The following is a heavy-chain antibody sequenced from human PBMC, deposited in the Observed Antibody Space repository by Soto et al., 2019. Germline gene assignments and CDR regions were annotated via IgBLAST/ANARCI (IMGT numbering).Heavy chain of an antibody. V-gene: IGHV3-66*01. Sequence: EVQLVESGGGLVQPGGSLRLSCAASGLTVISNYMSWARQTPGKGLEWVSVIYSNGNTYYADSVKGRFTISRDNSKNTVYLQMNSLRAEDTAVYYCAREQPPALYFGMDVWGQGTTVIVSS. J-gene: IGHJ6*02. CDR3: AREQPPALYFGMDV. D-gene: IGHD2-15*01. CDR1: GLTVISNY. CDR2: IYSNGNT.